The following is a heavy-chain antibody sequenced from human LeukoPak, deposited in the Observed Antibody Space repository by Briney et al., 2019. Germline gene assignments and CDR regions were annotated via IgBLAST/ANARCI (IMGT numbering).Heavy chain of an antibody. D-gene: IGHD3-10*01. CDR3: AREQYGSDDALDI. J-gene: IGHJ3*02. Sequence: PGGSLRLSCAASGFTFSSYGMYWVRQAPGKGLEWVAVIWYDGSNKYYADSVKGRFTVSRDNSKNTLDLQMSSLRAEDTAVYYCAREQYGSDDALDIWGQGTLVTVSS. CDR1: GFTFSSYG. CDR2: IWYDGSNK. V-gene: IGHV3-33*07.